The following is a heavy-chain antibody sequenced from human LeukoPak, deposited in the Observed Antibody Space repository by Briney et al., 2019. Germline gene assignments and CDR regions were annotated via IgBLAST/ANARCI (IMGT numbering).Heavy chain of an antibody. D-gene: IGHD6-19*01. CDR1: GGSISSYY. CDR2: IYYSGST. J-gene: IGHJ4*02. Sequence: SETLSLTCTVSGGSISSYYWSWIRQPPGKGLEWIGYIYYSGSTNYNPPLKSRVTISVDTSKNQFSLKLSSVTAADTAVYYCARTDSSGWWGYWGQGTLVTVSS. V-gene: IGHV4-59*01. CDR3: ARTDSSGWWGY.